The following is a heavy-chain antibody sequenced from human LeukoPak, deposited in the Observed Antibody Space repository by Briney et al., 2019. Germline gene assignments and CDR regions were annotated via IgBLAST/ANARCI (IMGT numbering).Heavy chain of an antibody. CDR1: GFIFSNYA. V-gene: IGHV3-30*04. D-gene: IGHD3-10*01. Sequence: GGSLRLSCAVSGFIFSNYAMHWVRQAPGKGLEWVAVISYDGSNKYYADSVKGRFTISRDNSKNTLYLQMNSLRAEDTAVYFCAIGPESSGYYSVSGSPGYWGQGTLVTVSS. J-gene: IGHJ4*02. CDR3: AIGPESSGYYSVSGSPGY. CDR2: ISYDGSNK.